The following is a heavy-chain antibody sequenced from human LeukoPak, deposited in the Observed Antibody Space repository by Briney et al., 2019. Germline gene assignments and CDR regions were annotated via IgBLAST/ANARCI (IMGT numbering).Heavy chain of an antibody. CDR3: ARLDYGDYRGDFDY. D-gene: IGHD4-17*01. V-gene: IGHV4-4*07. Sequence: PSETLSLTCTVSGGSISSYYWSWIRQPAGKGLEWLGRIYSTGNTNYNPSLKSRVTMSLDTSKNQFSLKLSSVTAADTAVYYCARLDYGDYRGDFDYWGQGTLVTVSS. J-gene: IGHJ4*02. CDR1: GGSISSYY. CDR2: IYSTGNT.